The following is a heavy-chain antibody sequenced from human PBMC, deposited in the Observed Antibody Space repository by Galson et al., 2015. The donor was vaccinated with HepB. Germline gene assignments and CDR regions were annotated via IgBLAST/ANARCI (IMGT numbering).Heavy chain of an antibody. J-gene: IGHJ6*02. V-gene: IGHV3-30*03. CDR2: ISYDGSNK. CDR3: ATSSVREGWYYGMDV. Sequence: SLRLSCAASGFTFSSYGMHWVRQAPGKGLEWVAVISYDGSNKYYADSVKGRFTISRDNSKNTLYLQMNSLRAEDTAVYYCATSSVREGWYYGMDVWGQGTTVTVSS. D-gene: IGHD3-10*01. CDR1: GFTFSSYG.